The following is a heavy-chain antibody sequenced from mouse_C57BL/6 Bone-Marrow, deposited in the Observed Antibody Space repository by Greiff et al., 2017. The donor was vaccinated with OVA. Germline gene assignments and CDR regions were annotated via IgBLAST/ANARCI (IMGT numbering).Heavy chain of an antibody. CDR3: ARLY. CDR1: GFTFSSYG. J-gene: IGHJ2*01. Sequence: EVMLVESGGDLVKPGGSLKLSCAASGFTFSSYGMSWVRQTPDKRLEWVATISSGGSYTYYPDSVKGRFTISRDNAKNTLYLQMSSLKSEDTAMYYCARLYWGQGTTLTVSS. V-gene: IGHV5-6*01. CDR2: ISSGGSYT.